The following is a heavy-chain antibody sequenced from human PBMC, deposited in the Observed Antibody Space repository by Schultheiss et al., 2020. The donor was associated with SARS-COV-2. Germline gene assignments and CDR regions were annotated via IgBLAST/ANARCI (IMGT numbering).Heavy chain of an antibody. J-gene: IGHJ3*02. CDR1: GGSISSGGYY. CDR2: IYYSGST. CDR3: ARVSYSRTFDI. V-gene: IGHV4-61*08. D-gene: IGHD2-21*01. Sequence: SETLSLTCTVSGGSISSGGYYWSWIRQPPGKGLEWIGYIYYSGSTNYNLSLKSRVTISVDTSKNQFSLKLSSVTAADTAVYYCARVSYSRTFDIWGQGTMVTVSS.